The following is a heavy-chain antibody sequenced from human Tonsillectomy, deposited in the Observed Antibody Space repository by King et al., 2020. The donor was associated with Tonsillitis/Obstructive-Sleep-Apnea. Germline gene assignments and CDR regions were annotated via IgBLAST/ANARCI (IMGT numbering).Heavy chain of an antibody. Sequence: VQLQQWGAGLLKPSETLSLTCAVYGGSFSGYYWSWIRQPPGKGLEWIGEINPSGSTNYNPSLKSRVTISLDTSKNQFSLKLSSVTAADTAVYYCARATSTSAFDIWGQGTMVTVSS. CDR1: GGSFSGYY. CDR3: ARATSTSAFDI. D-gene: IGHD4-11*01. CDR2: INPSGST. J-gene: IGHJ3*02. V-gene: IGHV4-34*01.